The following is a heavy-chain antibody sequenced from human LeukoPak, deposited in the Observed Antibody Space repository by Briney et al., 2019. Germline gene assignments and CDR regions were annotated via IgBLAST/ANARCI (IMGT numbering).Heavy chain of an antibody. CDR3: ARQGSGYDWSHAFDI. J-gene: IGHJ3*02. Sequence: GGSLRLSCAASGFTFSSYSMNWVRQAPGKGLEWVSSISSSSSYIYYADSVKGRFTISRDNAKNSLYLQMNSLRAEDTAVYYCARQGSGYDWSHAFDIWGQGTMVTVSS. V-gene: IGHV3-21*01. D-gene: IGHD5-12*01. CDR2: ISSSSSYI. CDR1: GFTFSSYS.